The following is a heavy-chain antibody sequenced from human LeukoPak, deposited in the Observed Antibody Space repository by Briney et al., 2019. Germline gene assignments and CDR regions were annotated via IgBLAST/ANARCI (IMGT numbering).Heavy chain of an antibody. CDR3: ARSDHVLRYFDWLPPGDI. CDR2: IYYSGST. J-gene: IGHJ3*02. CDR1: GGSISSSSYY. V-gene: IGHV4-39*01. Sequence: PSETLSLTCTVSGGSISSSSYYWGWIRHPPGKGLEWIESIYYSGSTYYNPSLKSRVTISVDTSKNQFSLKLSSVTAADTAVYYCARSDHVLRYFDWLPPGDIWGQGTMVTVSS. D-gene: IGHD3-9*01.